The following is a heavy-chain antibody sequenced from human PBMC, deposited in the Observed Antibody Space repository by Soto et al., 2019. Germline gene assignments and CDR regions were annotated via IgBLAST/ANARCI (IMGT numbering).Heavy chain of an antibody. Sequence: QLQLQESGPGLVKPSETLSLTCTVSGGSISSSSYYWGWIRQPPGKGLEWIGSIYYSGSTYYNPSLKSRVTISVDTSKNQFSLKLSSVTAADTAVYYCARLAPHDYGDYVLNYWGQGTLVTVSS. J-gene: IGHJ4*02. D-gene: IGHD4-17*01. V-gene: IGHV4-39*01. CDR2: IYYSGST. CDR1: GGSISSSSYY. CDR3: ARLAPHDYGDYVLNY.